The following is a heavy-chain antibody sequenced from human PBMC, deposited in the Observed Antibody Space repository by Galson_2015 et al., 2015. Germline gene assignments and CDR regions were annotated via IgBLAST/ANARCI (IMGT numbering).Heavy chain of an antibody. Sequence: SLRLSCAASGFTFSSYAMHWVRQAPGKGLEWVAVISYDGSNKYYADSVKGRFTISRDNSKNTLYLQMNSLRAEDTAVYYCARPLTAMAYYYYGMDVCGQGTTITVSS. CDR3: ARPLTAMAYYYYGMDV. CDR2: ISYDGSNK. D-gene: IGHD5-18*01. CDR1: GFTFSSYA. V-gene: IGHV3-30-3*01. J-gene: IGHJ6*02.